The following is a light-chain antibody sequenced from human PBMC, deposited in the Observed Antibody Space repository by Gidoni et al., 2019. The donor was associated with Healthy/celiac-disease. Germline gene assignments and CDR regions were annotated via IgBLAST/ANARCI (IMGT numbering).Light chain of an antibody. J-gene: IGKJ1*01. Sequence: EIVMTQSPATLSVSPGERATLSCRASQSVSSNLAWYQQKPGQAPRLLNYGASTRATGIPARFSGSGSGKEFTLTSSSLQSEDVAVYYCQKYNNWPQTFGQGTKVEIK. CDR2: GAS. CDR1: QSVSSN. V-gene: IGKV3-15*01. CDR3: QKYNNWPQT.